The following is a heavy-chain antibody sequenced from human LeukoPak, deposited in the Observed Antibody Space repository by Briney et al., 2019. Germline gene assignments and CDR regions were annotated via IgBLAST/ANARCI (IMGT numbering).Heavy chain of an antibody. D-gene: IGHD3-22*01. Sequence: GGSLRLSCAASGFTFSSYAMSWVRQAPGKGLEWVSAISGSGGSTYYADSVKGRFTISRDNSKNTLYLQMNSLRAEDTAVYYCAKAHWYYYDRGDAFDIWGQGTMVTVSS. CDR2: ISGSGGST. CDR3: AKAHWYYYDRGDAFDI. V-gene: IGHV3-23*01. J-gene: IGHJ3*02. CDR1: GFTFSSYA.